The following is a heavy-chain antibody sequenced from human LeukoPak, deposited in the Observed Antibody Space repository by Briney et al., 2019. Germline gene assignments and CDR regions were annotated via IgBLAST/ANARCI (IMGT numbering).Heavy chain of an antibody. D-gene: IGHD3-22*01. V-gene: IGHV3-23*01. CDR3: AKVRTMIVVVITPFDY. CDR1: GFTFSSYA. Sequence: PGGSLRLSCAASGFTFSSYAMSWVRQAPGKGLEWVSAISGSGGSTYYADSVKGRFTISRDNSKNTLYLQMNSLRAEDTAVYYCAKVRTMIVVVITPFDYWGQGTLVTVSS. CDR2: ISGSGGST. J-gene: IGHJ4*02.